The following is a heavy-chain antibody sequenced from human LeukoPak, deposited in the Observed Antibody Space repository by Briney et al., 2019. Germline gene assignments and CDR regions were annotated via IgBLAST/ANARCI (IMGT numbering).Heavy chain of an antibody. Sequence: GGSLRLSCSASGFIFSNYWMTWVRQAPGKGLEWVAYIEQDGSEKYYVDSVKGRFTISRDNAKKSLYLQMNSLRAEDKAVYFCARDMIILQSWGQGTLVTVSS. V-gene: IGHV3-7*04. J-gene: IGHJ5*02. CDR3: ARDMIILQS. CDR2: IEQDGSEK. D-gene: IGHD3-16*01. CDR1: GFIFSNYW.